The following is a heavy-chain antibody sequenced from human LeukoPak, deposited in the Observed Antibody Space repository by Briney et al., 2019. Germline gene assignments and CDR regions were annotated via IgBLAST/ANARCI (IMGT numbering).Heavy chain of an antibody. CDR2: ISWNSGSI. J-gene: IGHJ4*02. D-gene: IGHD5-18*01. Sequence: GGSLGLSCAASGFTFDDYAMHWVRQAPGKGLEWVSGISWNSGSIGYADSVKGRFTISRDNAKNSLYLQMNSLRAEDTALYYCAKDVYSYGRFFDYWGQGTLVTVSS. CDR3: AKDVYSYGRFFDY. V-gene: IGHV3-9*01. CDR1: GFTFDDYA.